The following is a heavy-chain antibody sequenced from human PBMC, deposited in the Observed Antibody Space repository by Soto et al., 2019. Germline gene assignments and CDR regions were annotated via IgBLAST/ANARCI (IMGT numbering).Heavy chain of an antibody. CDR2: INVFNGNT. CDR1: GYNFRNYR. J-gene: IGHJ5*02. V-gene: IGHV1-18*01. CDR3: ARVLYDIWSGYNSRFDP. Sequence: QVQLVQSGAEVKKPGASVKVSCTDSGYNFRNYRISWVRQAPGQGLEWMGWINVFNGNTDYALNLKGRVTMTTDTSTTTAYMELRSLTSDDTAFNYCARVLYDIWSGYNSRFDPWGQGTLVTVSS. D-gene: IGHD3-3*01.